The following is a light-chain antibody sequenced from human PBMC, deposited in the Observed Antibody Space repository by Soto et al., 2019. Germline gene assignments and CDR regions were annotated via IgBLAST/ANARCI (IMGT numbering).Light chain of an antibody. V-gene: IGLV3-21*02. CDR2: DDS. CDR1: NIGSKS. J-gene: IGLJ2*01. CDR3: QVWATSSDYPV. Sequence: SSELTQTPSGSVAPGQTATITCWGDNIGSKSVHWYQQRPGQAPVLVVYDDSARPSGIPERFSGSNSGNTATLTISRVEAGDEADYYCQVWATSSDYPVFGGGTKLTVL.